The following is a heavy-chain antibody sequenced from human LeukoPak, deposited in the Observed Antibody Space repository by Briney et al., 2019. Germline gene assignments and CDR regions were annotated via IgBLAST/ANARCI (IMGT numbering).Heavy chain of an antibody. Sequence: SVKVSCKASGGTFSSYAIGWVRQAPGQGLEWMGGIIPIFGTANYAQKFQGRVTITADESTSTAYMELSSLRSEDTAVYYCARGAPIRVAVAATFDPWGQGTLVTVPS. CDR1: GGTFSSYA. D-gene: IGHD6-19*01. J-gene: IGHJ5*02. CDR3: ARGAPIRVAVAATFDP. V-gene: IGHV1-69*13. CDR2: IIPIFGTA.